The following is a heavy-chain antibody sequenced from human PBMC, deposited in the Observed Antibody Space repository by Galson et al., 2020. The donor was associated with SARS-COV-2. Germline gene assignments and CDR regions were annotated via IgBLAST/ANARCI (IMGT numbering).Heavy chain of an antibody. CDR3: ARGHRGVVPSPVLGLGPYYSYYYMDV. CDR2: INFGGNT. D-gene: IGHD3-10*01. CDR1: GGSFSGYS. V-gene: IGHV4-34*01. Sequence: SETLSLTCAVYGGSFSGYSWNWIRQPPGKGLEWIGEINFGGNTNYSPSLRSRVTVSVDTSKNQFSLNLRSVTAADTALYYCARGHRGVVPSPVLGLGPYYSYYYMDVWGKGTTVTVSS. J-gene: IGHJ6*03.